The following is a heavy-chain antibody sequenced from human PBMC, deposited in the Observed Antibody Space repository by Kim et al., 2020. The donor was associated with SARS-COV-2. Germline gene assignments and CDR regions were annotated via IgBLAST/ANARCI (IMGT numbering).Heavy chain of an antibody. CDR3: ARESYAPNGGNSAYWFDP. CDR1: GGTFSSYA. D-gene: IGHD2-21*02. V-gene: IGHV1-69*04. CDR2: IIPILGIA. Sequence: SSVKVSCKASGGTFSSYAISWVRQAPGQGLEWMGRIIPILGIANYAQKFQGRVTITADKSTSTAYMELSSLRSEDTAVYYCARESYAPNGGNSAYWFDPWGQGTLVTVSS. J-gene: IGHJ5*02.